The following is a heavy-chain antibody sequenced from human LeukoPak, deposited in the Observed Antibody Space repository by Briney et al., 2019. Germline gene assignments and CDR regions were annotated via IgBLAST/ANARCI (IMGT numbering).Heavy chain of an antibody. Sequence: GGSLRLSCTASGFTFSSYALSWVRQAPGEGLEWVSGISFSGGSTYDADSVKGRFTISRDISKNTLYLQMNSLRAEDTALYYCAKTLVPSGIYHEDFFDYWGQGTLVTVSS. V-gene: IGHV3-23*01. CDR3: AKTLVPSGIYHEDFFDY. D-gene: IGHD1-26*01. CDR2: ISFSGGST. J-gene: IGHJ4*02. CDR1: GFTFSSYA.